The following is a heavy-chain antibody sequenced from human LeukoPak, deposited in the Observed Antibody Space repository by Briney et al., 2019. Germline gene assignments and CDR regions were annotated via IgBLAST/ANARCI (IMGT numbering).Heavy chain of an antibody. CDR1: NGSISSSSYY. D-gene: IGHD3-16*02. Sequence: PSETPSLTCTVSNGSISSSSYYWGWIRQPPGKGLEWIGSIHYSGSSYYNPSLKSRATMSVDTSKNQFSLRLSSVTATDTAVYYCARQIYVWGSYRYLQGFDYWGQGTLVTVSS. CDR3: ARQIYVWGSYRYLQGFDY. CDR2: IHYSGSS. V-gene: IGHV4-39*01. J-gene: IGHJ4*02.